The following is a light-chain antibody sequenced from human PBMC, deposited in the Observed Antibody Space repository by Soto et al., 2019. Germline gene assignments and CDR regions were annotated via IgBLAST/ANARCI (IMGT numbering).Light chain of an antibody. CDR1: DSDVGGYNY. Sequence: QSALTQPASVSGSPGQSITISCTGTDSDVGGYNYVSWYQQHPGKAPKLMIYEVINRPSGVSNRFSGSKSANTASLTISGLQAEDEADDYCTSYPSSSTLVFGGGTKLTVL. CDR3: TSYPSSSTLV. CDR2: EVI. J-gene: IGLJ3*02. V-gene: IGLV2-14*03.